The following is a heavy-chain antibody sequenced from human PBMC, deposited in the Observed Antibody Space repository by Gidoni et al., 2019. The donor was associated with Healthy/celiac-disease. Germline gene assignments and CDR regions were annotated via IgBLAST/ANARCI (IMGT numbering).Heavy chain of an antibody. CDR1: GFTFSSYS. D-gene: IGHD3-22*01. Sequence: EVQLVESGGGLVQPGGSLRLSCAASGFTFSSYSMNWVRQAPGKGLEWVSYISSSSRTIYYADSVKGRFTISRDNAKNSLYLQMNSLRAEDTAVYYCARTPTEAPFTMIVGSVDYWGQGTLVTVSS. V-gene: IGHV3-48*04. CDR3: ARTPTEAPFTMIVGSVDY. CDR2: ISSSSRTI. J-gene: IGHJ4*02.